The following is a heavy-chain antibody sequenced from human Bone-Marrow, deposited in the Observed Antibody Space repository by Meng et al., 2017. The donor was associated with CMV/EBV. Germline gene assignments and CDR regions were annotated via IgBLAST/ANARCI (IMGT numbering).Heavy chain of an antibody. Sequence: GESLKISCAASGFTFGDYYMSWIRQAPGKGLERVSYISSTGRTIQYARSVKGRFTISRDNAKNSLYLQMNSLRAEDTAVYYCATEIDYSSSSFDYWGQGTLVTVSS. CDR3: ATEIDYSSSSFDY. CDR2: ISSTGRTI. V-gene: IGHV3-11*04. J-gene: IGHJ4*02. CDR1: GFTFGDYY. D-gene: IGHD6-6*01.